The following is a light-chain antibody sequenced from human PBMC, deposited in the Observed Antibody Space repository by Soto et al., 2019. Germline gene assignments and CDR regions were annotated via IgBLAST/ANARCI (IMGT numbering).Light chain of an antibody. Sequence: EIVLTQSPGTLSLSPGERATLSCRASQSVSSSYLAWYQQKPGQAPRLLIYGASSRATGIPDRFSGSWSGTDFTLTISRLEPEDFAVYYCQQYRNSLYTFGQGTKLEIK. V-gene: IGKV3-20*01. CDR1: QSVSSSY. J-gene: IGKJ2*01. CDR2: GAS. CDR3: QQYRNSLYT.